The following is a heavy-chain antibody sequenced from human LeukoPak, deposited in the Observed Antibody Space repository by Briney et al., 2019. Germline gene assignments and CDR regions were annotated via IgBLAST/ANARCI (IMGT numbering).Heavy chain of an antibody. CDR2: INPSGGST. Sequence: ASVKVSCKASGYTFTSYYMHWVRQAPGQGLEWMGIINPSGGSTSYAQKFQGRVTMTRDISTSTVYMELSSLRSEDTAVYYCARDVLSRRNLAGLDYWGQGTLVTVSS. CDR3: ARDVLSRRNLAGLDY. D-gene: IGHD2/OR15-2a*01. CDR1: GYTFTSYY. V-gene: IGHV1-46*01. J-gene: IGHJ4*02.